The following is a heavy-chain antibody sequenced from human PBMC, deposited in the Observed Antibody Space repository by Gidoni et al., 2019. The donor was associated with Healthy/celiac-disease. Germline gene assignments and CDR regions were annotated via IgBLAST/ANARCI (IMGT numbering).Heavy chain of an antibody. Sequence: GLEWMGIINPSGGSTSYAQKFQGRVTMTRDTSTSTVYMELSSLRSEDTAVYYCARDGSAAGTLYWGQGTLVTVSS. V-gene: IGHV1-46*03. CDR3: ARDGSAAGTLY. CDR2: INPSGGST. D-gene: IGHD6-13*01. J-gene: IGHJ4*02.